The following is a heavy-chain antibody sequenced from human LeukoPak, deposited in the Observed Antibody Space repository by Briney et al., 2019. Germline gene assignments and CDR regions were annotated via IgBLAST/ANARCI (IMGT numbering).Heavy chain of an antibody. CDR2: IWYDGSNK. D-gene: IGHD3-22*01. J-gene: IGHJ4*02. CDR3: ARDGYYYDSSGYYIQFQTYYFDY. V-gene: IGHV3-33*01. CDR1: GFTFSSYG. Sequence: PGGSLRLSCAASGFTFSSYGMHSVRQAPGKAPEWVVVIWYDGSNKYYADSVKGRFTISRDNPKNTLYQQMNSLRAEDTAVYYCARDGYYYDSSGYYIQFQTYYFDYWGQGTLVTVSS.